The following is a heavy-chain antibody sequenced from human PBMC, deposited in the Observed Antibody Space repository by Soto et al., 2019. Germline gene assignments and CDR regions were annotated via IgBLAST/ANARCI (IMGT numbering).Heavy chain of an antibody. CDR2: ISSSSSTI. J-gene: IGHJ4*02. D-gene: IGHD3-22*01. Sequence: GGSLRLSCAASGFTFSSYSMNWVRQAPGKGLEWVSYISSSSSTIYYADSVKGRFTISRDNAKNSLYLQMNSLRAEDTAVYYCARGAASGYYYYWGQGTLVTVSS. CDR3: ARGAASGYYYY. CDR1: GFTFSSYS. V-gene: IGHV3-48*01.